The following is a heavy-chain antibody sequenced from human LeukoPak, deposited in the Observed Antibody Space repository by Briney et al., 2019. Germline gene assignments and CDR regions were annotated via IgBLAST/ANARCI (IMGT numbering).Heavy chain of an antibody. Sequence: SETLSLTCTVSGGSISSSSYYWGWIRQPPGRGLEWIGSIYYSGSTYYNPSLKSRVTISVDTPKNQFSLKLSSVTAADTAVYYCARHATTIGGFDYWGQGTLVTVSS. V-gene: IGHV4-39*01. CDR1: GGSISSSSYY. D-gene: IGHD3-22*01. CDR3: ARHATTIGGFDY. CDR2: IYYSGST. J-gene: IGHJ4*02.